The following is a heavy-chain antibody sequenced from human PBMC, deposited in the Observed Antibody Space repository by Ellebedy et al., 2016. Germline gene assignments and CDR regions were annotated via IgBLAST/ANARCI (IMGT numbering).Heavy chain of an antibody. CDR3: ATVAGPIYGMDV. Sequence: ASAKVSCXASGYTFTSYYMHWVRQAPGQGLEWMGIINPSGGSTSYAQKFQGRVTMTRDTSTSTVYMELSSLRSEDTAVYYCATVAGPIYGMDVWGQGTTVTVSS. V-gene: IGHV1-46*01. J-gene: IGHJ6*02. D-gene: IGHD6-19*01. CDR2: INPSGGST. CDR1: GYTFTSYY.